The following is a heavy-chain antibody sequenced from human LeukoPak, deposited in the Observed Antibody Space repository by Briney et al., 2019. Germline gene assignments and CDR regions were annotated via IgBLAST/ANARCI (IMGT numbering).Heavy chain of an antibody. CDR2: IYSGGST. CDR3: AKNGEPHYYMDV. CDR1: GFTVSSNY. Sequence: GGSLRLSCAASGFTVSSNYMSWVRQAPRKGLEWVSVIYSGGSTYYADSVKGRFTISRDNSKNTLYLQMNSLRAEDTAVYYCAKNGEPHYYMDVLGKGTTVTVSS. J-gene: IGHJ6*03. V-gene: IGHV3-66*01. D-gene: IGHD1-14*01.